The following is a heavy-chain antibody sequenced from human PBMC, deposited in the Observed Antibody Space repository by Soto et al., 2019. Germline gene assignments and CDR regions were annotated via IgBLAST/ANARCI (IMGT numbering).Heavy chain of an antibody. D-gene: IGHD4-17*01. Sequence: GGSLRLSCVASGFTFGSYGMHWVRQAPGKGLEWVAVISYDGTNKYYTDSVKGRFTISRDNSKKTLWLQMNSLRAEDTAVYYCAQVPRYTVTPPDDYWGQGTLVTVSS. J-gene: IGHJ4*02. CDR1: GFTFGSYG. CDR3: AQVPRYTVTPPDDY. V-gene: IGHV3-30*18. CDR2: ISYDGTNK.